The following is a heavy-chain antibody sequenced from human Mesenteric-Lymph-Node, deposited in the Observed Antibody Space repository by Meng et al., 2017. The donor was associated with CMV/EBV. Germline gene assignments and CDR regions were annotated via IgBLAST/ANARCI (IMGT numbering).Heavy chain of an antibody. CDR1: GFTFSTYA. CDR3: AIAARGDYYYGMDV. CDR2: ISNSGDNI. V-gene: IGHV3-23*01. D-gene: IGHD6-6*01. Sequence: GGSLRLSCAASGFTFSTYAMGWVRQAPGKGLERVSSISNSGDNINYADSVRGRFTISRDNSKNTLYLQMNGLRVEDTAVYYCAIAARGDYYYGMDVWGQGTTVTVSS. J-gene: IGHJ6*02.